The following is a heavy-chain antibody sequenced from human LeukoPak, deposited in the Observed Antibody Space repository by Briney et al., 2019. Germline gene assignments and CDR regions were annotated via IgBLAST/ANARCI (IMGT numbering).Heavy chain of an antibody. Sequence: TSETLSLTCTVSGGSISSYYWSWIRQPPGKGLEWIGYIYYSGSTNYNPSLKSRVTISVDTSKNQFSLKLSSVTAADTAVYYCARVGHYYYYGMDVWGQGTTVTVSS. CDR2: IYYSGST. J-gene: IGHJ6*02. CDR3: ARVGHYYYYGMDV. D-gene: IGHD3-16*01. CDR1: GGSISSYY. V-gene: IGHV4-59*01.